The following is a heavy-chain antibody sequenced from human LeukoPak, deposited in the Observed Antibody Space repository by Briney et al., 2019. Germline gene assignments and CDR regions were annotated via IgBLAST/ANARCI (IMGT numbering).Heavy chain of an antibody. CDR2: INHSGST. J-gene: IGHJ6*04. Sequence: SETLSLTCAVYGGSFSGYYWSWIRQPPGKGLEWIGEINHSGSTNYNPSLKSRVTISVDTSKNQFSLKLSSVTAADTAVYYCARPRYCSSTSCYDGMDVWGKGTTVTVSS. CDR3: ARPRYCSSTSCYDGMDV. CDR1: GGSFSGYY. V-gene: IGHV4-34*01. D-gene: IGHD2-2*01.